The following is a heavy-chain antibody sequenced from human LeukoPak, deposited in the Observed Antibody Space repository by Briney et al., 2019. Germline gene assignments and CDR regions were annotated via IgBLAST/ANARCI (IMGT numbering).Heavy chain of an antibody. CDR3: AKDRSGITIFGVVTPDAFDI. D-gene: IGHD3-3*01. V-gene: IGHV3-23*01. CDR2: ISGSGGST. CDR1: GFTFSSYA. J-gene: IGHJ3*02. Sequence: GGSLRLSCAASGFTFSSYAMSWVRQAPGKGLEWVSAISGSGGSTYYADSVKGRFTISRDNSKNTLYLQMNSLRAEDTAVYYCAKDRSGITIFGVVTPDAFDIWGQGTMVTVSS.